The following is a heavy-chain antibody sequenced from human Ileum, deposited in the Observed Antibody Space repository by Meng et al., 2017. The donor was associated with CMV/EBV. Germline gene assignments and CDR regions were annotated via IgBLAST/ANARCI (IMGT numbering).Heavy chain of an antibody. CDR1: GGSISGYY. V-gene: IGHV4-59*01. CDR3: ARGWGTTSPWDY. D-gene: IGHD3-16*01. J-gene: IGHJ4*02. Sequence: GSLRLSCTVSGGSISGYYWNWIRQAPGKGLEWIGNIDFSGTPKYNPSLKSRVTISVDTSKIQFSLNLGSVAPADTAVYYCARGWGTTSPWDYWGQGKLVTVSS. CDR2: IDFSGTP.